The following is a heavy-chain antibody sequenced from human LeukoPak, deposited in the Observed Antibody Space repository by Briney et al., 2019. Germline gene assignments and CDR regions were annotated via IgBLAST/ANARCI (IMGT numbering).Heavy chain of an antibody. CDR3: ARDGKGTGHYSY. V-gene: IGHV4-34*01. CDR2: INHSGST. D-gene: IGHD1-26*01. CDR1: GGSFSGYY. J-gene: IGHJ4*02. Sequence: PSETLSLTCAVYGGSFSGYYWSWIRQPPGKGLEWIGEINHSGSTNYNPSLKRRVTISVDTSKNEFSLKLSSVTPADTAVYYCARDGKGTGHYSYWGQGTLVTVSS.